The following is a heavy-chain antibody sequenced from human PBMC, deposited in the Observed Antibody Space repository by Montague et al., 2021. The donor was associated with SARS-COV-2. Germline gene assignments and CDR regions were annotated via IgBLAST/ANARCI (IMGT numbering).Heavy chain of an antibody. CDR3: ARSSVVRGVSLDY. CDR2: NDWDDDK. Sequence: PALVKPTQTLTLTWTFSGFSLSTSGMCVSWIRQPPGKALEWLARNDWDDDKHYSTSLKTRLTISKDTSKNQVVLTMTNMDPVDTATYYCARSSVVRGVSLDYWGQGTLVTVSS. J-gene: IGHJ4*02. V-gene: IGHV2-70*11. D-gene: IGHD3-10*01. CDR1: GFSLSTSGMC.